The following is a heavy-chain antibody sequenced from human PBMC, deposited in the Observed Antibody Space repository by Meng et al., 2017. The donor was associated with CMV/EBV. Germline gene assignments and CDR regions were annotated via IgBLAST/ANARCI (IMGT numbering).Heavy chain of an antibody. CDR3: AKGHEYQLLYRWYYYGMDV. CDR2: IRYDGSNK. V-gene: IGHV3-30*02. CDR1: GFTFSSYG. J-gene: IGHJ6*02. Sequence: GESLKISCAASGFTFSSYGMHWVRQAPGKGLEWVAFIRYDGSNKYYADSVKGRFTISRDNSKNTLYLQMNSLRAEDTAVYYCAKGHEYQLLYRWYYYGMDVWGQGTTVTVSS. D-gene: IGHD2-2*02.